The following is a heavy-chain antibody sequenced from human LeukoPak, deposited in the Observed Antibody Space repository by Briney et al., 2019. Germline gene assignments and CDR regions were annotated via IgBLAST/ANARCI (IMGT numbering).Heavy chain of an antibody. D-gene: IGHD3-10*01. J-gene: IGHJ4*02. CDR2: IIPIFGTA. V-gene: IGHV1-69*05. CDR3: ARGGHYYGSGSSYFDY. CDR1: GGTFSSYA. Sequence: SVKVSCKASGGTFSSYAISWVRQAPGQGLGWMGGIIPIFGTANYAQKFQGRVTITTDESTSTAYMELSSLRSEDTAVYYCARGGHYYGSGSSYFDYWGQGTLVTVSS.